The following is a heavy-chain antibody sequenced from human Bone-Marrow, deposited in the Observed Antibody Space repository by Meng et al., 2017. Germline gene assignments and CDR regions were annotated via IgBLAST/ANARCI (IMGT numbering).Heavy chain of an antibody. CDR3: AKKLGYYYDSSGSYY. CDR1: GFTFSSYA. CDR2: ISGSGGST. Sequence: GESLKISCAASGFTFSSYAMSWVRQAPGKGLEWVSAISGSGGSTYYADSVKGRFTISRDNSKNTLYLQMNSLRAEDTAVYYCAKKLGYYYDSSGSYYWGQGTLVTVSS. V-gene: IGHV3-23*01. J-gene: IGHJ4*02. D-gene: IGHD3-22*01.